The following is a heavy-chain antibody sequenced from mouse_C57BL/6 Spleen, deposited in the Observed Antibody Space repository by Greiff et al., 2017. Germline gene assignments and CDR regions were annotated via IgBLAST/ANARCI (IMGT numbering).Heavy chain of an antibody. CDR1: GYAFSSSW. CDR3: ARMGNSYAMDY. J-gene: IGHJ4*01. V-gene: IGHV1-82*01. CDR2: IYPGDGDT. D-gene: IGHD2-1*01. Sequence: VQLKQSGPELVKPGASVKISCKASGYAFSSSWMNWVKQRPGKGLEWIGRIYPGDGDTNYNGKFKGKATLTADKSSSTAYMQLSSLTSEDSAVYFCARMGNSYAMDYWGQGTSVTVSS.